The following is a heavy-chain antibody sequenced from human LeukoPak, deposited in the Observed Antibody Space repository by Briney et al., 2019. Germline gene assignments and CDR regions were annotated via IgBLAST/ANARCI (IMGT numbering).Heavy chain of an antibody. Sequence: GASVKVSCKVSGYTLTELSMHWVRQAPGKGHEWMGGFDPEDGETIYAQKFQGRVTMTEDTSTDTAYVELSSLRSEDTAVYYCATRRGGYCSGGSCLYYDSSGYYYAFDIWGQGTMVTVSS. V-gene: IGHV1-24*01. J-gene: IGHJ3*02. CDR2: FDPEDGET. CDR3: ATRRGGYCSGGSCLYYDSSGYYYAFDI. D-gene: IGHD2-15*01. CDR1: GYTLTELS.